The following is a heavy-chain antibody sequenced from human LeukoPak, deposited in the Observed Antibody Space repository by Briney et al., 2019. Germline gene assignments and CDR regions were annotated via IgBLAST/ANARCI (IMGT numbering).Heavy chain of an antibody. V-gene: IGHV4-59*01. Sequence: SETLSLTCTVSGGSINLYYWSWIRQPPGKGLEWIGYFYDTRSPKYNPSLERRVTISVDMSRNQCSLSLTSVTTADTAVYYCARGRGSLTYWGQGTLATVSS. J-gene: IGHJ4*02. CDR1: GGSINLYY. CDR2: FYDTRSP. CDR3: ARGRGSLTY. D-gene: IGHD3-10*01.